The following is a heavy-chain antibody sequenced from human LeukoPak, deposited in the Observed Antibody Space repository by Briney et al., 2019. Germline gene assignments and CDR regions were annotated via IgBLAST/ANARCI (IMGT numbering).Heavy chain of an antibody. CDR3: ARDLVGAKGIAAAGSYVPRPDEYYYYYGMDV. D-gene: IGHD6-13*01. CDR2: INPSGGST. CDR1: GYTFTSYY. J-gene: IGHJ6*02. V-gene: IGHV1-46*01. Sequence: GASVKVSCKASGYTFTSYYMHWVRQAPGQGLEWMGIINPSGGSTSYAQKFQGRVTMTRDTSTSTVYMELSSLRSEDTAVYYCARDLVGAKGIAAAGSYVPRPDEYYYYYGMDVWGQGTTVTVSS.